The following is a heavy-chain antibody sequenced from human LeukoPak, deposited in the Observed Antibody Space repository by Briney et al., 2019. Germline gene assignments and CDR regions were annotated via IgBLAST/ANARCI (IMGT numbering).Heavy chain of an antibody. D-gene: IGHD6-13*01. CDR2: INHSGST. CDR3: ARGRIAAAGRSSNWFDP. V-gene: IGHV4-34*01. Sequence: SETLSLTCTVSGGSISSYYWSWIRQPPGKGLEWIGEINHSGSTNYNPSLRSRVTISADTSKNQFPLKLSSVTAADTAVYYCARGRIAAAGRSSNWFDPWGQGTLVTVSS. J-gene: IGHJ5*02. CDR1: GGSISSYY.